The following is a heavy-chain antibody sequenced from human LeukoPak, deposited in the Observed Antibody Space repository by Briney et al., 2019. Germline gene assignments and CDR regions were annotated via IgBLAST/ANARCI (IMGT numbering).Heavy chain of an antibody. V-gene: IGHV4-39*01. CDR3: ARLLTYIRNWFDP. D-gene: IGHD3-9*01. J-gene: IGHJ5*02. Sequence: PSETLSLTCTVSGGSISSSSYYWGWIRQPPGKGLEWIGSIYYSGSTYYNPSLKSRVTISVDTSKNQFSLKLSSVTAADTAVYYCARLLTYIRNWFDPWGQGTLVTVSS. CDR1: GGSISSSSYY. CDR2: IYYSGST.